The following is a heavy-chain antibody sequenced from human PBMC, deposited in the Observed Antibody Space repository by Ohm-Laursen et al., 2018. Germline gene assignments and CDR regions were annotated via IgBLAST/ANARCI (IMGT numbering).Heavy chain of an antibody. Sequence: GASVKVSCKASGHYFHWVRQAPGQGPEWMGWINANSGDKNYVQTFQGRVTMTWDTSIGTGYMEMSSLRSEDTAIYYCVKESCTTSSCSQGFDFWGPGTMVTVSS. CDR2: INANSGDK. D-gene: IGHD2-8*01. J-gene: IGHJ3*01. CDR3: VKESCTTSSCSQGFDF. V-gene: IGHV1-2*02. CDR1: GHY.